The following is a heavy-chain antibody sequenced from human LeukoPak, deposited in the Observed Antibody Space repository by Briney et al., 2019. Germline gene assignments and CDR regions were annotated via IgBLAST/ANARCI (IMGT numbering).Heavy chain of an antibody. Sequence: PGGSLRLSCAASGFTFSSYAMSWVRQAPGKGLEWVAVISYDGSNKYYADSVKGRFTISRDNSKNTLYLQMNSLRAEDTAVYYCAKGLGTDYWGQGTTVTVSA. V-gene: IGHV3-30*18. CDR2: ISYDGSNK. CDR1: GFTFSSYA. J-gene: IGHJ4*03. CDR3: AKGLGTDY. D-gene: IGHD7-27*01.